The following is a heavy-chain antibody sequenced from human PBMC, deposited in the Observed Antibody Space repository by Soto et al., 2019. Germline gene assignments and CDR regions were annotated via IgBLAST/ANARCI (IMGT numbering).Heavy chain of an antibody. CDR3: AADTEGSGWFRFDS. D-gene: IGHD6-19*01. Sequence: ASVKVSCKASGYTFTSYDINWVRQATGQGLEWMGWMNPNSGNTGYAQKFQGRVTMTRNTSISTAYMELSSLRSEDTAVYYCAADTEGSGWFRFDSWGQGTLVTVSS. J-gene: IGHJ4*02. CDR1: GYTFTSYD. V-gene: IGHV1-8*01. CDR2: MNPNSGNT.